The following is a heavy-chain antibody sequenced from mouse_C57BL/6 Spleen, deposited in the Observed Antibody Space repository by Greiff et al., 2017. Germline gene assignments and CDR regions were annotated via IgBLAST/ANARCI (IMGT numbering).Heavy chain of an antibody. CDR1: GFSLSTSGMG. J-gene: IGHJ1*03. CDR3: ARRAGGYYGSSYWYCDV. Sequence: QVTLKVSGPGILQSSQTLSLTCSFSGFSLSTSGMGVSWIRQPSGKGLEWLAHIYWDDDKRYNPSLKRRPTISKDTSRNQVFLKVTSVDTADTATYCWARRAGGYYGSSYWYCDVWGTGTTVTVSS. CDR2: IYWDDDK. V-gene: IGHV8-12*01. D-gene: IGHD1-1*01.